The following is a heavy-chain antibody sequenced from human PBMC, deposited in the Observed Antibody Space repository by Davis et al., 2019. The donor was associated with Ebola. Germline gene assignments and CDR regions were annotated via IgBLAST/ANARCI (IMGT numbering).Heavy chain of an antibody. D-gene: IGHD6-19*01. CDR3: ARHRGWYPRRFDP. Sequence: PSETLSLTCTVSGGSISSSSYYWGWIRQPPGKGLEWIGSIYYSGSTYYNPSLKSRVTISVDTSKNQFSLKLSSVTAADTAVYYCARHRGWYPRRFDPWGQGTLVTVSS. V-gene: IGHV4-39*01. J-gene: IGHJ5*02. CDR2: IYYSGST. CDR1: GGSISSSSYY.